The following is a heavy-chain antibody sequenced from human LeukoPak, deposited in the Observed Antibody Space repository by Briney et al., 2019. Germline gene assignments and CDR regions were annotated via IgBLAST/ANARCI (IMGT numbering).Heavy chain of an antibody. J-gene: IGHJ4*02. Sequence: GGSLRLSCAASGFTFSSYGMHWVRQAPGKGLEWVAVISYDGSNKYYADSVKGRFTIFRDNSKNTLYLQMNSLRAEDTAVYYCAKAQAYGGSDYWGQGTLVTVSS. CDR3: AKAQAYGGSDY. D-gene: IGHD3-16*01. V-gene: IGHV3-30*18. CDR1: GFTFSSYG. CDR2: ISYDGSNK.